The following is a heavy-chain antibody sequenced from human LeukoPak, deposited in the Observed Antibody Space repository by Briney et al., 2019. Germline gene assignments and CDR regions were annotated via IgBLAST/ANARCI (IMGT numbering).Heavy chain of an antibody. J-gene: IGHJ4*02. CDR3: ARAEGGVVDY. V-gene: IGHV3-48*03. D-gene: IGHD1-26*01. CDR1: GFIFSSYE. Sequence: GGSLRLSCAASGFIFSSYEMNCVRQAPGKGLEWVSYISSSGSTIYYADSVKGRFTISRDNAKNSLYLQMNSLRAEDTAVYYCARAEGGVVDYWGQGTLVTVSS. CDR2: ISSSGSTI.